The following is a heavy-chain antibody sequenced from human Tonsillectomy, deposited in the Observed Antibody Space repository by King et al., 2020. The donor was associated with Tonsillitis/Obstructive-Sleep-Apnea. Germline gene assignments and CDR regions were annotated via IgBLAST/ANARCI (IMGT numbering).Heavy chain of an antibody. CDR1: GFSVNNNY. V-gene: IGHV3-53*01. J-gene: IGHJ4*02. Sequence: VQLVESGGGLIQPGGSLRLSCAVSGFSVNNNYMSWVRQAPGQGLEWASVIYSSGSTYYTATVKGRFTISRDNSKNTLYLQMNSLRAEDTAVYYCASGWFFDYWGQGTLVAVSS. CDR2: IYSSGST. CDR3: ASGWFFDY. D-gene: IGHD6-19*01.